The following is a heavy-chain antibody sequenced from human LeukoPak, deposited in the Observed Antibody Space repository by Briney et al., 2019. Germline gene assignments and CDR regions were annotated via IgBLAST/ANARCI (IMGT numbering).Heavy chain of an antibody. V-gene: IGHV4-59*01. D-gene: IGHD2-21*02. CDR1: GGSISSYY. J-gene: IGHJ3*02. CDR3: ARVVVVTADHDAFDI. Sequence: SETLSLTCTVSGGSISSYYWSWIRQPPGKGLEWIGYIYYSGSTNYNPSLKSRVTISVGTSKNQSSLKLSSVTAADTAVYYCARVVVVTADHDAFDIWGQGTMVTVSS. CDR2: IYYSGST.